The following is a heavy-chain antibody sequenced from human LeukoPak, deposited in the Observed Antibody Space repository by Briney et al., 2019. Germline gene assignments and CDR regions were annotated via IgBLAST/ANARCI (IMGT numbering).Heavy chain of an antibody. Sequence: SQTLSLTCAISGDSVSSNSATWNWIRQSPSRGLEWLERTYYRSQLYNDYAVSVKSRITINPDTSKNQFSLQLNSVTPEDTAVYYCARVGGSGWYAFGYWGQGTLVIVSS. V-gene: IGHV6-1*01. J-gene: IGHJ4*02. CDR2: TYYRSQLYN. CDR3: ARVGGSGWYAFGY. CDR1: GDSVSSNSAT. D-gene: IGHD6-19*01.